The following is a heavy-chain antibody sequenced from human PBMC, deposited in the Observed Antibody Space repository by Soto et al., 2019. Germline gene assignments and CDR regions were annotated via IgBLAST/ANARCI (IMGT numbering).Heavy chain of an antibody. CDR2: ISGSGGST. CDR3: AKDYINYYDSSGSAGLY. D-gene: IGHD3-22*01. CDR1: GFTFSSYA. V-gene: IGHV3-23*01. Sequence: GGSLRLSCAASGFTFSSYAMSWVRQAPGKGLEWVSAISGSGGSTYYADSVEGRFTISRDNSKNTLYLQMNSLRAEDTAVYYCAKDYINYYDSSGSAGLYWGQGTLVTVSS. J-gene: IGHJ4*02.